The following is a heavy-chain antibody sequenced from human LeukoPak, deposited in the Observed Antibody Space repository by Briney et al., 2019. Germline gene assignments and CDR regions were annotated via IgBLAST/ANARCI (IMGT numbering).Heavy chain of an antibody. J-gene: IGHJ5*02. CDR1: GFTFSSYA. Sequence: GGSLRLSCAASGFTFSSYAMSWVRQAPGKRLEWVSAISGSGGSTYYADSVKGRFTISRDNSKNTLYLQMNSLRAEDTAVYYCAKGRGIAAAGVNWFDPWGQGTLVTVSS. D-gene: IGHD6-13*01. V-gene: IGHV3-23*01. CDR2: ISGSGGST. CDR3: AKGRGIAAAGVNWFDP.